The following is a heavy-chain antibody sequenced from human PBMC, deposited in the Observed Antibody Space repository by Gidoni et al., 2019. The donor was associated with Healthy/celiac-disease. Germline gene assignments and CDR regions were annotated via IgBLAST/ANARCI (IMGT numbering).Heavy chain of an antibody. Sequence: QVQLVESGGGVVQPGRSLRLSWAASGFTFRSYAMHWVRQAPGKGLEWVSVISYDGSNKYYADSVKGRFTISRDNSKNTLYLQMNSLRAEYTAVYYCARDSRYYDSSGYQDFDYWGQGTLVTVSS. J-gene: IGHJ4*02. CDR3: ARDSRYYDSSGYQDFDY. CDR2: ISYDGSNK. D-gene: IGHD3-22*01. CDR1: GFTFRSYA. V-gene: IGHV3-30-3*01.